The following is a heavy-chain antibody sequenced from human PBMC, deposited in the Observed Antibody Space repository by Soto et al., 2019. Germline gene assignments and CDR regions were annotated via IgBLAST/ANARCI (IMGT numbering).Heavy chain of an antibody. J-gene: IGHJ4*02. CDR2: ISGSGTST. D-gene: IGHD4-17*01. Sequence: GGSLRLSCAASGFTFSSYAMSWVRQAPGKGLKWISSISGSGTSTYYSDSVKGRFTISRDNSKNTMYLQMNSLRAEDTALYFCAKANTPDYGDYVDYWGQGTLVTVSS. CDR1: GFTFSSYA. CDR3: AKANTPDYGDYVDY. V-gene: IGHV3-23*01.